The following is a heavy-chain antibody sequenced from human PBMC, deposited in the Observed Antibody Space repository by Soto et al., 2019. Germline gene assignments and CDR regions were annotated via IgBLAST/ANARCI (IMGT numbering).Heavy chain of an antibody. CDR3: ARGGGYEEYCSSTSCYAFDI. J-gene: IGHJ3*02. V-gene: IGHV4-39*01. D-gene: IGHD2-2*01. CDR2: IYYSGST. Sequence: SETLSLTCTVSGGSISSSSYYWGWIRQPPGKGLEWIGSIYYSGSTYYNPSLKSRVTISVDTSKNQFSLKLSSVTAADTAVYYCARGGGYEEYCSSTSCYAFDIWGQGTMVTVSS. CDR1: GGSISSSSYY.